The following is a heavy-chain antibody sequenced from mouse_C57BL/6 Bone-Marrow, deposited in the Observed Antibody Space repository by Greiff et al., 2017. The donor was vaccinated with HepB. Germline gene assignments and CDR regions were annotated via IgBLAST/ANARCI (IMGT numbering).Heavy chain of an antibody. J-gene: IGHJ2*01. CDR2: ISDGGSYT. V-gene: IGHV5-4*03. CDR3: ARIKLGRDFDY. Sequence: EVKLVESGGGLVKPGGSLKLSCAASGFTFSSYAMSWVRQTPEKRLEWVATISDGGSYTYYPDNVKGRFTISRDNAKNNLYLQMSHLKSEDTAMYYCARIKLGRDFDYWGQGTTLTVSS. D-gene: IGHD4-1*01. CDR1: GFTFSSYA.